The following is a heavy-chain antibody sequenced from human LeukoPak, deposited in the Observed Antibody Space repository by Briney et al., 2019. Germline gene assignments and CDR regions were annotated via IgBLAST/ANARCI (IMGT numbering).Heavy chain of an antibody. CDR2: IKQDGSEK. CDR3: ARLFSDNLGGEAFNH. CDR1: GFTFSRYW. Sequence: GGSLRLSCAASGFTFSRYWMSWVRQAPGKGLEWVANIKQDGSEKYYVDSVKGRFTISRDNAKNSLYLQMNSLRAEDTAVYYCARLFSDNLGGEAFNHWGQGTLVTVSS. D-gene: IGHD3-16*01. V-gene: IGHV3-7*01. J-gene: IGHJ4*02.